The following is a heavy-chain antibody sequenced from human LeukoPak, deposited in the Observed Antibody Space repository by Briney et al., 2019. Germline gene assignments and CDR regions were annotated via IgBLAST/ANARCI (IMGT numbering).Heavy chain of an antibody. V-gene: IGHV3-7*01. CDR3: AGGSASVTDS. Sequence: GGSLRLSCAASGFTFSAYWMNWVRQAPGKGLEWVANIKQDGSEKYYVDSVKGRFTISRDNAKNSLYLQMNSLRAEDTAVYFCAGGSASVTDSWGQGTLVTVSA. J-gene: IGHJ5*01. CDR2: IKQDGSEK. D-gene: IGHD6-19*01. CDR1: GFTFSAYW.